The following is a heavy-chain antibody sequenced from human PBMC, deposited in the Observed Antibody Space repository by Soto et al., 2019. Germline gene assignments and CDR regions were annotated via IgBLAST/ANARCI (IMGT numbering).Heavy chain of an antibody. CDR2: ISSSGSTI. J-gene: IGHJ6*02. CDR1: GFTLSSYE. V-gene: IGHV3-48*03. Sequence: PGGSLRLSCAASGFTLSSYEMNWVRQAPGKGLEWVSYISSSGSTIYYADSVKGRFTISRDNAKNSLYLQMNSLRAEDTAVYYCARSGPRYYGMDVWGQGTTVTVSS. D-gene: IGHD3-10*01. CDR3: ARSGPRYYGMDV.